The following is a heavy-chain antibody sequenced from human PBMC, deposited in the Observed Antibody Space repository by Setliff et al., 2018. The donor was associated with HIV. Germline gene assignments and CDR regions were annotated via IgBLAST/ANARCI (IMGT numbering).Heavy chain of an antibody. J-gene: IGHJ1*01. CDR3: ARRGRGSSSRFFQH. CDR1: GGSFSGYY. CDR2: INHSGST. V-gene: IGHV4-34*01. Sequence: LSLTCAVYGGSFSGYYWSWIRQPPGKGLEWIGEINHSGSTNYNPSLKSRVTISVDTSKNQFSLKLSSVTAADTAVYYCARRGRGSSSRFFQHWGQGTLVTVSS. D-gene: IGHD6-6*01.